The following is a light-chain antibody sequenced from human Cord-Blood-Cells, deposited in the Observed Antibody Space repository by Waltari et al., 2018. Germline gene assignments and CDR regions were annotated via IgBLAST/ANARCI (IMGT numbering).Light chain of an antibody. CDR2: WAS. CDR3: QQYYSTPIT. V-gene: IGKV4-1*01. J-gene: IGKJ5*01. Sequence: DIVMTQSPDSLAVSLGERATIHCTSSRSVLYSSNNKNYLAWYQQKPGQPPKLLICWASTRESGVPDRFSGSGSGTDFTLTISSLQAEDVAVYYCQQYYSTPITFGQGTRLEIK. CDR1: RSVLYSSNNKNY.